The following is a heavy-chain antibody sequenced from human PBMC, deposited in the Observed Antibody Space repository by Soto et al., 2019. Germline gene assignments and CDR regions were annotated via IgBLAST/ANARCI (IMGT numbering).Heavy chain of an antibody. V-gene: IGHV1-18*01. CDR2: ISAHNGRT. J-gene: IGHJ6*02. Sequence: QVQLVQSGAEVKKPGASVQVSCKASGYTFTSYGISWVRQAPGQGLEWMGWISAHNGRTNYAQKFQGRVTMTADTSTSTAYVELGSLRSDDTAVYYCARYDYGADSGYYYGMDVWGQGTTVTVSS. D-gene: IGHD5-12*01. CDR1: GYTFTSYG. CDR3: ARYDYGADSGYYYGMDV.